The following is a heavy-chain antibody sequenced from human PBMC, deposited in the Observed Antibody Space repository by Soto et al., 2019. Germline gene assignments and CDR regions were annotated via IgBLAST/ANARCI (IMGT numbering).Heavy chain of an antibody. D-gene: IGHD3-3*01. V-gene: IGHV5-10-1*01. CDR2: IDPSDSYT. CDR3: ARHTPRHSDFWSGPLRDVGGFGNLYYYGMDV. Sequence: GESLKISCKGSGYSFTSYWIRWVRKMPGKGLEWMGRIDPSDSYTNYSPSFQGHVTISADKSISTAYLQWSSLKASDTAMYYCARHTPRHSDFWSGPLRDVGGFGNLYYYGMDVWGQGTTVTVSS. CDR1: GYSFTSYW. J-gene: IGHJ6*02.